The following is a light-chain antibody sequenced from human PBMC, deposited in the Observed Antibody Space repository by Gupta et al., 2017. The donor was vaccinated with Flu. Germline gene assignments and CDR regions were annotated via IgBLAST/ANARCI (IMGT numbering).Light chain of an antibody. V-gene: IGLV1-51*01. J-gene: IGLJ1*01. CDR2: DNN. Sequence: QSVLTLPPSVSAAPGQKDTISCSGSISTNGNNYVSWYQQLPGAAPKLLIYDNNKRPSGIPDRFSGSKSGTSATLSITGLQTGDEADYYCGTWDSGLSARYVFGTGTKVTVL. CDR1: ISTNGNNY. CDR3: GTWDSGLSARYV.